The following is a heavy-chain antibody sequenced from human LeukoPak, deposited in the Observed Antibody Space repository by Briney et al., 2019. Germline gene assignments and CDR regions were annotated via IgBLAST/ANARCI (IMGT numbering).Heavy chain of an antibody. CDR2: ISSSSSYT. V-gene: IGHV3-11*06. CDR3: ARWRFGDQSIDI. Sequence: GGSRRLSCAASGFTFSDYYMSWIRQAPGKGLEWVSYISSSSSYTNYADSVKGRFTISRDNAKNSLYLQMNSLRAEDTAVYYCARWRFGDQSIDIWGQGTMVTVSS. D-gene: IGHD3-10*01. CDR1: GFTFSDYY. J-gene: IGHJ3*02.